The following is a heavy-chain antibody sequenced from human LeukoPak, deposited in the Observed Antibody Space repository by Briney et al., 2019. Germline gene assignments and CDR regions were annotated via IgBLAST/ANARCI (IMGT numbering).Heavy chain of an antibody. CDR1: GGSISSGSYY. D-gene: IGHD3-10*01. V-gene: IGHV4-61*02. CDR3: ARDALPRDGEFDY. Sequence: PSETLSLTCTVSGGSISSGSYYWIWIRQPAGKGLEWIGRIYTSGITNYNPSLKSRVTISVDTSKNQCSLKLSSVTAADTAVYYCARDALPRDGEFDYWGQGTLVTVSS. J-gene: IGHJ4*02. CDR2: IYTSGIT.